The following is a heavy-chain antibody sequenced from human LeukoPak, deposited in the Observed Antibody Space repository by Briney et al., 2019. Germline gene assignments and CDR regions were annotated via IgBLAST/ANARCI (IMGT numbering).Heavy chain of an antibody. V-gene: IGHV3-53*01. CDR2: INSGGST. CDR3: ARGTRYYFDY. D-gene: IGHD6-6*01. J-gene: IGHJ4*02. CDR1: GFTVTSNY. Sequence: GGSLRLSCAASGFTVTSNYMNWVRQAPGEGLQWVLIINSGGSTYYADSVKGRFTVSRDNSKNTLYLQMNGLRAEDTAVYYCARGTRYYFDYWGQGTPVTVSS.